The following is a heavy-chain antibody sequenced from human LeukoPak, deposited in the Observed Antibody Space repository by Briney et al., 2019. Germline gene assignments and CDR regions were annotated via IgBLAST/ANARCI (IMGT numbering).Heavy chain of an antibody. Sequence: TSETLSLTCAVYGGSFSGYYWSWIRQPPGKGLEWIGEINHSGSTNYNPSLKSRVTISVDTSKNQFSLKLSSVTAADTAVYYCARETNLFGVVIKLYYYYYMDVWGKGTTVTVSS. CDR2: INHSGST. J-gene: IGHJ6*03. V-gene: IGHV4-34*01. CDR1: GGSFSGYY. D-gene: IGHD3-3*01. CDR3: ARETNLFGVVIKLYYYYYMDV.